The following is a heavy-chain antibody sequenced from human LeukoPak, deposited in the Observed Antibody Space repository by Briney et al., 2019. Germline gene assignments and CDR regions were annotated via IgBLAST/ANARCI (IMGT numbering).Heavy chain of an antibody. D-gene: IGHD2-2*01. CDR3: AKMSTSWGLDY. CDR1: GFTFSSYG. J-gene: IGHJ4*02. CDR2: ISYDGSNK. V-gene: IGHV3-30*18. Sequence: PGGFLRLSCAASGFTFSSYGMHWVRQAPGKGLEWVAVISYDGSNKYYADSVKGRFTISRDNSKNTLYLQMNSPRAEDTAVYYCAKMSTSWGLDYWGQGTLVTVSS.